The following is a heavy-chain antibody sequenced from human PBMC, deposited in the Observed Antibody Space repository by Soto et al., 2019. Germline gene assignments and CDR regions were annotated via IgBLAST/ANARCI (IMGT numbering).Heavy chain of an antibody. D-gene: IGHD1-26*01. V-gene: IGHV3-23*01. CDR3: AKNQGVELVPLATVDWFDP. CDR2: ISGSGFKK. CDR1: GLIFENFG. J-gene: IGHJ5*02. Sequence: GGSLRLSCVASGLIFENFGMSWVRQAPGKGLEWISSISGSGFKKYYADSVEGRFTTSRDNSKSTVYLELNNLSAEDTAVYHCAKNQGVELVPLATVDWFDPWGQGSVVTVSS.